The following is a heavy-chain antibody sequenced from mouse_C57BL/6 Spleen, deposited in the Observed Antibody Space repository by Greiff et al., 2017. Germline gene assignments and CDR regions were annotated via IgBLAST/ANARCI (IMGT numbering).Heavy chain of an antibody. Sequence: VQLQQSGAELVRPGASVKISCKASGYTFTDYYMNWVKQSHGKSLEWIGDINPNNGGTSYNQKFKGKATLTVDKSSSTAYMELRSLTSEDSAVYYCARSSHGYFDYWGQGTTLTVSS. CDR2: INPNNGGT. V-gene: IGHV1-26*01. CDR1: GYTFTDYY. CDR3: ARSSHGYFDY. J-gene: IGHJ2*01.